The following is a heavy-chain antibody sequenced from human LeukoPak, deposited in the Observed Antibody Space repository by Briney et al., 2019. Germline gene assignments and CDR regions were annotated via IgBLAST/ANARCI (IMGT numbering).Heavy chain of an antibody. J-gene: IGHJ4*02. D-gene: IGHD1-1*01. Sequence: GGSLRLSCAASGFTFSSYAMSWVRQAPGKGLEWVSGISLSGGLTYYADSVKGRFTISRDNSKNTLYLQMNSLRAEDTAVYYCVRDSWERRWGTLYSFDYWGEGTLVTVSS. V-gene: IGHV3-23*01. CDR2: ISLSGGLT. CDR1: GFTFSSYA. CDR3: VRDSWERRWGTLYSFDY.